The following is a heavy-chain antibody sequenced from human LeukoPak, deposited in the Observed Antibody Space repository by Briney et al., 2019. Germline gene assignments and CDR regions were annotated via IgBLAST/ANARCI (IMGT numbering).Heavy chain of an antibody. CDR2: IYDSGKT. J-gene: IGHJ4*02. Sequence: SGTLSLTCTVSGDSISSYYWSWIRQPPGKGLEWIGYIYDSGKTNYNASLISRVTISVDTSKNQFSLKLTSVPPGDTAVYYFARGGGTLDYWGQGTLVTVSS. D-gene: IGHD3-16*01. CDR3: ARGGGTLDY. V-gene: IGHV4-59*01. CDR1: GDSISSYY.